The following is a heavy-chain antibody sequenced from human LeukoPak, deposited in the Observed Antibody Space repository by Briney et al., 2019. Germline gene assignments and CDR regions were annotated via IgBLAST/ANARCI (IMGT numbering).Heavy chain of an antibody. Sequence: GGSLRLSCAASGFTFSSYAMHWVRQAPGKGLEWVAVISYDGSNKYYADSVKGRFTISRDNSKNTLYLQMNSLRAEDTAVYYCARGNYDIFGGPFGYYFDYWGQGTLVTVSS. D-gene: IGHD3-9*01. CDR3: ARGNYDIFGGPFGYYFDY. CDR2: ISYDGSNK. V-gene: IGHV3-30-3*01. CDR1: GFTFSSYA. J-gene: IGHJ4*02.